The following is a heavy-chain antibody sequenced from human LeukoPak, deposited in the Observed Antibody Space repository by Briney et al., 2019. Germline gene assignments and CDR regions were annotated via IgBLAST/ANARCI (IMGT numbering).Heavy chain of an antibody. D-gene: IGHD3-3*01. V-gene: IGHV3-23*01. CDR3: AKALRFLEWLFYFDY. CDR2: ISGSGGST. Sequence: PGGSLRLSCAASGFTFSSYAMSWVRQAPGKGLEWVSAISGSGGSTYYADSVKGRFTISRDNSKNTLYLQMNSLRAEDTAVYYCAKALRFLEWLFYFDYWGQGTLVTVSS. CDR1: GFTFSSYA. J-gene: IGHJ4*02.